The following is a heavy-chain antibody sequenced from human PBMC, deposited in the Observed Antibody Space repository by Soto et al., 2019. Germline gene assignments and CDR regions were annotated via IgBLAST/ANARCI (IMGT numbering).Heavy chain of an antibody. CDR3: VRGDQYGTGSVLFDS. V-gene: IGHV3-74*01. CDR1: GFAFRTYW. D-gene: IGHD3-10*01. Sequence: GGSLRLSCVASGFAFRTYWMHWVRQVPGKGLLWVSRTSTDGSGTGYADSVKGRFTISRDNSKNTLFLQMDSLRAEDTAVYYCVRGDQYGTGSVLFDSWGQGSLVTVSS. CDR2: TSTDGSGT. J-gene: IGHJ4*02.